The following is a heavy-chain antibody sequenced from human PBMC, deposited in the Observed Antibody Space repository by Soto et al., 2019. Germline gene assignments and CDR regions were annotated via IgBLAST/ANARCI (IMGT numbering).Heavy chain of an antibody. V-gene: IGHV3-21*01. D-gene: IGHD3-9*01. CDR2: ISSSSSYI. J-gene: IGHJ6*03. CDR3: ARVHYDILTGYSGYYYMDV. CDR1: GFTFSSYS. Sequence: GGSLRLSCAASGFTFSSYSMNWVRQAPGKGLEWVSSISSSSSYIYYADSVKGRFTISRDNAKNSLYLQMNSLRAEDTAVYYCARVHYDILTGYSGYYYMDVWGKGTTVTVSS.